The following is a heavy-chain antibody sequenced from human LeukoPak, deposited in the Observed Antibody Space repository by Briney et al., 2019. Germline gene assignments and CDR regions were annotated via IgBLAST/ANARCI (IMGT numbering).Heavy chain of an antibody. V-gene: IGHV4-39*01. CDR3: ARPSLRYFDWLLYPNGNYYFDY. Sequence: KPSETLSLTYTVSGGSISSSSYYWGWIRQPPGKGLEWIGSIYYSGSTYYNPSLKSRVTISVDTSKNQFSLKLSSVTAADTAVYYCARPSLRYFDWLLYPNGNYYFDYWGQGTLVTVSS. J-gene: IGHJ4*02. CDR1: GGSISSSSYY. CDR2: IYYSGST. D-gene: IGHD3-9*01.